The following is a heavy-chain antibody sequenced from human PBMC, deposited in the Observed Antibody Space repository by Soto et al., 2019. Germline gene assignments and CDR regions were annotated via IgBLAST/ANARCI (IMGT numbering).Heavy chain of an antibody. V-gene: IGHV4-31*03. J-gene: IGHJ5*02. CDR2: IYYSGST. D-gene: IGHD5-12*01. CDR3: ARAFGYSGYDYGNNWFDP. CDR1: GGSISSGGYY. Sequence: KPSETLSLTCTVSGGSISSGGYYWSWIRQHPGKGLEWIGYIYYSGSTYYNPSLKSRVTISVDTSKNQFSLKLSSVTAADTAVYYCARAFGYSGYDYGNNWFDPWGQGTLVTVSS.